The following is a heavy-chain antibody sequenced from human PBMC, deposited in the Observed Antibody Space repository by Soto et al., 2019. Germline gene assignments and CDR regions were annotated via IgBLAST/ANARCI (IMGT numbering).Heavy chain of an antibody. V-gene: IGHV1-18*01. J-gene: IGHJ3*02. CDR3: ARDALYAFDI. Sequence: ASVKVSCKASGFTFTSSAMQWVRQAPGQGLEWIGWISVGNGNTNYAQKLQDRVTMTTDTSTSTAYMELRSLRSDDTAVYYCARDALYAFDIWGQGTMVTVSS. CDR2: ISVGNGNT. CDR1: GFTFTSSA.